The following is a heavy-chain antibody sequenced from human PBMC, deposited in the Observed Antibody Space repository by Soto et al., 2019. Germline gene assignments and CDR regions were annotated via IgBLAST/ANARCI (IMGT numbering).Heavy chain of an antibody. D-gene: IGHD2-21*01. CDR2: VKSKVDGETI. V-gene: IGHV3-15*07. CDR1: GFTFNGAW. CDR3: AADFRDWGAYAFDY. J-gene: IGHJ4*02. Sequence: EVQLVESGGGLVEPGGSLRLSCAASGFTFNGAWMNWVRQGPGKGLEWVGRVKSKVDGETIDYAAPVKGRVSISRADSSDPVYLKKNSLSTEDPARYYCAADFRDWGAYAFDYWGQGALVTVSS.